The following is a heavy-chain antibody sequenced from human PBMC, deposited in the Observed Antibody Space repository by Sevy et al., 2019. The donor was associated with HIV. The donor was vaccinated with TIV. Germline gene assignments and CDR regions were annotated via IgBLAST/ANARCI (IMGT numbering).Heavy chain of an antibody. V-gene: IGHV3-7*01. CDR2: IKQDGSGK. Sequence: GGSLRLSCAASGFTFSSYWMSWVRQAPGKGLEWVANIKQDGSGKYSVDSVKGRFTISRDNAQNSLFLQMNSLRAEDTAVYYCARELYSGHDPLHDAFDIWGQGTMVTVSS. J-gene: IGHJ3*02. CDR1: GFTFSSYW. D-gene: IGHD5-12*01. CDR3: ARELYSGHDPLHDAFDI.